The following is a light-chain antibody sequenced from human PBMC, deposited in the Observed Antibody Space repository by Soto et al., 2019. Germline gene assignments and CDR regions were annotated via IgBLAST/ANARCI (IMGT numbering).Light chain of an antibody. Sequence: QSVLTQPASVSGSPRQSIAISCAGTSSDVGGYDYVSWYQHHPGKAPKLIIYHVNNRPSGVSNRFSGSKSGNTASLTISGLQAEDEADYYCSSYTTISTLEVFGGGTKLTVL. CDR1: SSDVGGYDY. J-gene: IGLJ3*02. CDR2: HVN. CDR3: SSYTTISTLEV. V-gene: IGLV2-14*03.